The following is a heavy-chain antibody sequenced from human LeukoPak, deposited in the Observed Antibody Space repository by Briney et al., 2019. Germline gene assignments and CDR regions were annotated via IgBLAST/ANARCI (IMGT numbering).Heavy chain of an antibody. CDR1: GFTFDDYA. J-gene: IGHJ4*02. Sequence: GGSLRLSCAASGFTFDDYAMHWVRQAPGKGLEWVSGVSWNSGRRGYADSVKGRFTISRDNAKNSLYLQISSLRAEDTALYYCAKETLGAPYFDSWGQGTLVTVSS. CDR3: AKETLGAPYFDS. CDR2: VSWNSGRR. D-gene: IGHD1-26*01. V-gene: IGHV3-9*01.